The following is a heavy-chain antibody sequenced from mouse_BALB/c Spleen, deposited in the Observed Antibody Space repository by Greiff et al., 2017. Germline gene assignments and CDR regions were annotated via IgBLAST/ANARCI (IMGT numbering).Heavy chain of an antibody. Sequence: QVQLKQSGAELAKPGASVKMSCKASGYTFTSYWMHWVKQRPGQGLEWIGYINPSTGYTEYNQKFKDKATLTADKSSSTAYMQLSSLTSEDSAVYYCARPPYYYGSSSAMDYWGQGTSVTVSS. CDR1: GYTFTSYW. CDR2: INPSTGYT. D-gene: IGHD1-1*01. J-gene: IGHJ4*01. V-gene: IGHV1-7*01. CDR3: ARPPYYYGSSSAMDY.